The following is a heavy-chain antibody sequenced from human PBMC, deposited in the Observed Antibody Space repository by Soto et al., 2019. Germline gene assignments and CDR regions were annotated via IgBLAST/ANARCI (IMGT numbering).Heavy chain of an antibody. D-gene: IGHD3-16*01. CDR1: GGSIYTDDW. CDR2: VHQFVGT. V-gene: IGHV4-4*02. Sequence: QVRLQESGPGLVEPSGTLSLTCAVSGGSIYTDDWWPGVRQTPGKGLAWIGDVHQFVGTNYNPSPRSRVTISLDKSKNQSPLELTSVTAADTAVYYCANWGGLNFPRLYWGPGTLVTVSS. J-gene: IGHJ4*02. CDR3: ANWGGLNFPRLY.